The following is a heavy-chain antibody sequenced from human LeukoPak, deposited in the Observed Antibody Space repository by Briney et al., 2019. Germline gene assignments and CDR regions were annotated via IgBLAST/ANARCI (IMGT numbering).Heavy chain of an antibody. D-gene: IGHD2-15*01. J-gene: IGHJ4*02. Sequence: SGTLSLTCAVSGGSISSSNWWSWVRQPPGKGLEWIGEIYHSGRTNYNPSLKSRVTISVDKSKNQFALKLSSVTAADTAVYYCAKYFGGYSTGFDNWGQGNLVTVSS. CDR2: IYHSGRT. V-gene: IGHV4-4*02. CDR3: AKYFGGYSTGFDN. CDR1: GGSISSSNW.